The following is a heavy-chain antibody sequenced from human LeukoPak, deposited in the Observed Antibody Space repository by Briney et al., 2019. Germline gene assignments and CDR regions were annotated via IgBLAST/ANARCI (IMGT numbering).Heavy chain of an antibody. Sequence: ASVKVSCKASGYTFISYAMHWVRQAPGQRLEWMGWINAGNGNTKYSQKFQGRVTITGDTSASIAYMELSSLRSEDTAVYYCARDLGDHLYSLDYWGQGTLVTVSS. CDR3: ARDLGDHLYSLDY. CDR2: INAGNGNT. V-gene: IGHV1-3*01. J-gene: IGHJ4*02. CDR1: GYTFISYA. D-gene: IGHD2-21*02.